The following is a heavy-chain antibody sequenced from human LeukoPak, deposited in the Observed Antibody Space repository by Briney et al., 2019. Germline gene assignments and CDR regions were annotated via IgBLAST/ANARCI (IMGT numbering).Heavy chain of an antibody. Sequence: ASVKVSCKASGYTFTSYDINWVRQATGQGLEWMGWMNPNSGNTGYAQKFQGRVTMTRNTSISTAYMELSSLRSEDTAVYYCARVYSGYYYYYYYMDVWGKGTTVTVSS. CDR2: MNPNSGNT. V-gene: IGHV1-8*01. D-gene: IGHD1-26*01. CDR1: GYTFTSYD. J-gene: IGHJ6*03. CDR3: ARVYSGYYYYYYYMDV.